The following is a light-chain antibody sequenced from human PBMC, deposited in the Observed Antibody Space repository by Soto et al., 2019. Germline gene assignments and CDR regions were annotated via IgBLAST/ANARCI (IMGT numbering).Light chain of an antibody. CDR1: QSISSY. CDR3: MQSTQFPPT. CDR2: AAS. Sequence: DIQMTQSPSSLSASVGDRVTITCRASQSISSYLNWYQQKPGKAPKLLIYAASSLQSGVPSRFSGSGSGTDFTLKISRVEAEDVGVYYCMQSTQFPPTFGQGTRREIK. J-gene: IGKJ5*01. V-gene: IGKV1-39*01.